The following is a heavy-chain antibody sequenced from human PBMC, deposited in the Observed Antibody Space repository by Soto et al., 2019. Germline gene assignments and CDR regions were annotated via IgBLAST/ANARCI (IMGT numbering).Heavy chain of an antibody. CDR2: ISSSSGST. CDR3: TSSLRYPL. D-gene: IGHD3-9*01. Sequence: GGSLRLSCAASGFTFSSYAMSRVRQAPGKGLEWVSSISSSSGSTHYADPVKGRFTISRDNAKNTLYLQMNSLRAEDTAVYFCTSSLRYPLWGQGTMVTVSS. J-gene: IGHJ3*01. V-gene: IGHV3-23*01. CDR1: GFTFSSYA.